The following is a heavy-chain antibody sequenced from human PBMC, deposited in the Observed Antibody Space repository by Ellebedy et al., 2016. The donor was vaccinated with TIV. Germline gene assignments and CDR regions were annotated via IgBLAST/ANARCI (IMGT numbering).Heavy chain of an antibody. Sequence: MPSETLSLTCTVSGGSISSSSYYWGWIRQPPGKGLEWIGSIYYSGSTYYNPSLKSRVTISVDTSKNQFSLKLSSVTAADTAVYYCAKVNYYDSSEQAFDIWGRGTMVTVSS. J-gene: IGHJ3*02. D-gene: IGHD3-22*01. CDR2: IYYSGST. CDR3: AKVNYYDSSEQAFDI. CDR1: GGSISSSSYY. V-gene: IGHV4-39*01.